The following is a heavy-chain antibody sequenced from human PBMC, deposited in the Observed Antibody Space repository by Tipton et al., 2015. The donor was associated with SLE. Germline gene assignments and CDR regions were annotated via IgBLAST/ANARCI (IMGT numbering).Heavy chain of an antibody. CDR1: GYTFTGYY. CDR2: VNPHNGAT. D-gene: IGHD2-2*01. Sequence: QLVQSGAEVKKPGASVKVSCKASGYTFTGYYMHWVRQAPGQGLEWVGQVNPHNGATDYSQKFQGRVTMTWDTSINTAYLDLSSLTSDDTAIYYCFHTSVGYDTFEIWGQGTMVTVS. CDR3: FHTSVGYDTFEI. V-gene: IGHV1-2*06. J-gene: IGHJ3*02.